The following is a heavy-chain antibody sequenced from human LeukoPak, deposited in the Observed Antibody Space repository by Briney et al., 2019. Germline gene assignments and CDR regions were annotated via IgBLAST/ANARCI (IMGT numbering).Heavy chain of an antibody. V-gene: IGHV3-7*01. J-gene: IGHJ4*02. D-gene: IGHD1-26*01. CDR2: INEDGSEE. CDR1: GFTLSSHW. CDR3: ARDFTGSSRD. Sequence: PGGSLRLSCTVSGFTLSSHWMSWLRHLPGKGLEWVANINEDGSEEYFMDSVRGRFTISKDNAKNSLYLQMNSLRADDTAVYYCARDFTGSSRDWGQGALVTVS.